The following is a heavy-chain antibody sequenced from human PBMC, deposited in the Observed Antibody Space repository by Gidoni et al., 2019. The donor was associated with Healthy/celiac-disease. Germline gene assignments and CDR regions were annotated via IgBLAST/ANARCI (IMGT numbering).Heavy chain of an antibody. CDR1: GGSFSGYY. V-gene: IGHV4-34*01. Sequence: QVQLQQWGAGLLKPSETLSLTCAVYGGSFSGYYWSWIRQPPGKGLEWIGEINPSGSTKYNPSLKSRVTISVDTSKNQFSLKLSSVTAADTAVYYCARGRGDFWSGYIALFDYWGQGTLVTVSS. D-gene: IGHD3-3*01. CDR2: INPSGST. J-gene: IGHJ4*02. CDR3: ARGRGDFWSGYIALFDY.